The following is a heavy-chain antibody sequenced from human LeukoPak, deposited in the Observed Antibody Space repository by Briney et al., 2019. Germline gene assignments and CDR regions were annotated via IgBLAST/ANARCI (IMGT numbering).Heavy chain of an antibody. CDR2: IYPGDSDT. J-gene: IGHJ4*02. Sequence: LGASLLISCKGAGSTFSSYWIGWVRQLPGKGLEWMGIIYPGDSDTRYSPSLQGQVTISVDTSIGTAYLQWSSLKASDTAIYYCARQNDFRLDYWGQGTLVTVSS. CDR1: GSTFSSYW. V-gene: IGHV5-51*01. CDR3: ARQNDFRLDY. D-gene: IGHD3-3*01.